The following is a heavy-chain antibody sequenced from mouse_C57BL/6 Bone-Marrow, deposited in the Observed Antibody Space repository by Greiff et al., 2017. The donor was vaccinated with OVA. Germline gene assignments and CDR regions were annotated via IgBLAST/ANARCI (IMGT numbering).Heavy chain of an antibody. CDR3: ALHYGSSLWYFDV. D-gene: IGHD1-1*01. V-gene: IGHV1-72*01. CDR2: IDPNSGGT. CDR1: GYTFTSYW. Sequence: QVQLKQPGAELVKPGASVKLSCKASGYTFTSYWMHWVKQRPGRGLEWIGRIDPNSGGTKYNEKFKSKATLTVDKPSSTAYMQLSSLTSEDSAVYYCALHYGSSLWYFDVWGTGTTVTVSS. J-gene: IGHJ1*03.